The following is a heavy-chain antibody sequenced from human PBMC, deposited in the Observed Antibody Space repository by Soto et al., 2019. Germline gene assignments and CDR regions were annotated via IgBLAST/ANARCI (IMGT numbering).Heavy chain of an antibody. Sequence: SETLSLTCTVSGGSISSYYWSWIRQPPGKGLEWIGYIYYSGSTNYNPSLKSRVTISVDTSKNQFSLKLSSVTAADTAVYYCASIPTYDILIGYFWNWFDPCGQRSLGTVSS. CDR3: ASIPTYDILIGYFWNWFDP. CDR1: GGSISSYY. J-gene: IGHJ5*02. V-gene: IGHV4-59*01. CDR2: IYYSGST. D-gene: IGHD3-9*01.